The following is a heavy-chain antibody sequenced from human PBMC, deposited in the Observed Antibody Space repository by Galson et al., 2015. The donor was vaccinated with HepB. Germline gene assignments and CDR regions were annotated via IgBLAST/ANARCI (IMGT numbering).Heavy chain of an antibody. CDR2: ISYDGSNK. CDR3: AKDRTGTTHYYYSMDV. Sequence: SLRLSCAASGFTFSSYGMHWVRQAPGKGLEWVAVISYDGSNKYYADSVKGRFTISRDNSKNTLYLQMNSLRAEDTAVYYCAKDRTGTTHYYYSMDVWGQGTTVTVSS. D-gene: IGHD1-7*01. CDR1: GFTFSSYG. J-gene: IGHJ6*02. V-gene: IGHV3-30*18.